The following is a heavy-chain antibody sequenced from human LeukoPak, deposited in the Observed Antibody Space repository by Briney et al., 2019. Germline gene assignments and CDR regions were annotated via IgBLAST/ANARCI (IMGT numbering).Heavy chain of an antibody. CDR2: IGSKAFNYAT. Sequence: GGSLKLSCAASGFTFSGCAVHWVRQAPGKGLEWVGRIGSKAFNYATVYAASVEGRFTISRDDSKHTAFLQMNSLKTEDTAVYYCTRHLDGIAAYDYWGRGSLVTVSS. V-gene: IGHV3-73*01. CDR3: TRHLDGIAAYDY. J-gene: IGHJ4*02. D-gene: IGHD6-13*01. CDR1: GFTFSGCA.